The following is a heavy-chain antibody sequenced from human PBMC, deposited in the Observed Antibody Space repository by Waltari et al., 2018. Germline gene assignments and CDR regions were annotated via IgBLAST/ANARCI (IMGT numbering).Heavy chain of an antibody. J-gene: IGHJ6*02. CDR3: ARCSPYYYYGMDV. Sequence: QVQLVQSGAEVKQPGAPVKVSCKASGYTFTSYDNNWVRQATGEGREWMGWMNPNSGNTGYAQKFQGRVTITRNTSISTAYMELSSLRSEDTAVYYCARCSPYYYYGMDVWGQGTTVTVSS. CDR1: GYTFTSYD. D-gene: IGHD3-10*02. V-gene: IGHV1-8*03. CDR2: MNPNSGNT.